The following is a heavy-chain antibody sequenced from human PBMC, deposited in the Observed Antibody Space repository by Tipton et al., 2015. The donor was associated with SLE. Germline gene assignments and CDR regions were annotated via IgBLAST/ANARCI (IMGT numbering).Heavy chain of an antibody. Sequence: GSLRLSCAASGFTFSNAWMSWVRQAPGKGLEWVGRIKSKTDGGTTDYAAPVKGRFTISRDDSKNTLYLQMNSLKTEDTAVYYCTTCGYSYGDAFDIWGQGTMVTVSS. CDR1: GFTFSNAW. CDR2: IKSKTDGGTT. J-gene: IGHJ3*02. CDR3: TTCGYSYGDAFDI. D-gene: IGHD5-18*01. V-gene: IGHV3-15*01.